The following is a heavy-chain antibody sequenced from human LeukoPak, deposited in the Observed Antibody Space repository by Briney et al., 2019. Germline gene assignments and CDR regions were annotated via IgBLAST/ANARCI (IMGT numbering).Heavy chain of an antibody. D-gene: IGHD6-19*01. J-gene: IGHJ5*02. CDR3: ARKQWLNS. Sequence: GGSLRLSCAASGFTFSSYAMHWVRQAPGKGLEWVAVISYDGSNKYYADSVKGRFTISRDNSKNTLYLQMNSLRAEDTAVYYCARKQWLNSWGQGTRVIVSS. CDR2: ISYDGSNK. V-gene: IGHV3-30-3*01. CDR1: GFTFSSYA.